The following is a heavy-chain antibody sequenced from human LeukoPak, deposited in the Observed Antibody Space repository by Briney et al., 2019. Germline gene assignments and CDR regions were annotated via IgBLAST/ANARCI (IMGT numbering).Heavy chain of an antibody. Sequence: GGSLRLSCAASGFTFSSYSMNWVRQAPGKGPEWVSSISSSSSYIYYADSVKGRFTISRDNSKNTLYLQMNSLRAEDTAVYYCASSCGGDCYNWFDPWGQGTLVTVSS. D-gene: IGHD2-21*02. CDR3: ASSCGGDCYNWFDP. J-gene: IGHJ5*02. CDR1: GFTFSSYS. CDR2: ISSSSSYI. V-gene: IGHV3-21*04.